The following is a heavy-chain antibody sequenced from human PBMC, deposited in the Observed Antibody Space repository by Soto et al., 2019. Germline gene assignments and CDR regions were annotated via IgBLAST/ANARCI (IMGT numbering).Heavy chain of an antibody. D-gene: IGHD1-26*01. CDR2: ISDSGGST. CDR1: GFTFSSYA. CDR3: GKMGSNYYYYQMDV. V-gene: IGHV3-23*01. Sequence: EVQLLESGGGLVQPGGSLRLSCAASGFTFSSYAMSWVRQAPGKGLEWVSAISDSGGSTYYADSVKGRSTISRDNSKNTLYLQMNSPTAEDTAVHHCGKMGSNYYYYQMDVWGKGTTVTVSS. J-gene: IGHJ6*03.